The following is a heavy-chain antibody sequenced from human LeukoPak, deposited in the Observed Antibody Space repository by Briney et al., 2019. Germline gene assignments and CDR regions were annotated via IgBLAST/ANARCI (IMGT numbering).Heavy chain of an antibody. Sequence: ASVKVSCKASGYTFTSYAMHWVRQAPGQRLEWMGWINAGNGNTKYSQKFQGRVTITRDTSASTAYMELSSLRSEDTAVYYCARTAEPIYDSGSYYDSLNWFDPWGQGTLVTVSS. CDR3: ARTAEPIYDSGSYYDSLNWFDP. CDR1: GYTFTSYA. CDR2: INAGNGNT. D-gene: IGHD3-10*01. V-gene: IGHV1-3*01. J-gene: IGHJ5*02.